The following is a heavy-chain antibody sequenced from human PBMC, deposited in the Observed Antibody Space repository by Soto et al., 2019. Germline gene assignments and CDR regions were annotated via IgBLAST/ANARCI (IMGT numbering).Heavy chain of an antibody. CDR3: AKQQSRIAAAGVIFPFDY. D-gene: IGHD6-13*01. V-gene: IGHV3-23*01. CDR2: ISGSGGST. Sequence: GGSLRLSCAASGFTFSSYAMSWVRQAPGKGLEWVSAISGSGGSTYYAGSVKGRFTISRDNSKNTLYLQMNSLRAEDTAVYYCAKQQSRIAAAGVIFPFDYWGQGTLVTVSS. CDR1: GFTFSSYA. J-gene: IGHJ4*02.